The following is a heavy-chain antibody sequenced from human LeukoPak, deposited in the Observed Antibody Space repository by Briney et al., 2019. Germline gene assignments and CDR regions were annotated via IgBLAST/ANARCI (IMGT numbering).Heavy chain of an antibody. CDR2: IIPILGIA. J-gene: IGHJ3*02. V-gene: IGHV1-69*04. D-gene: IGHD2-15*01. CDR3: AREKYCSGGSCYDDAFDI. Sequence: SVKVSCKASGGTFSSYTISWVRQAPGQGLEWMGRIIPILGIANYAQKFQGRVTITADKSTSTAYMELSSLRSEDTAVYYCAREKYCSGGSCYDDAFDIWGQGTMVTASS. CDR1: GGTFSSYT.